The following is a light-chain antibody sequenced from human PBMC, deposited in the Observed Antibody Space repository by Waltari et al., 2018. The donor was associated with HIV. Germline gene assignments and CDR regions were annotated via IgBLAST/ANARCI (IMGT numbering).Light chain of an antibody. J-gene: IGLJ3*02. CDR2: TNN. CDR1: NSNIRSNT. V-gene: IGLV1-44*01. CDR3: AAWDDSLNGVV. Sequence: PGQRVTISCSGSNSNIRSNTVNWYQQLPGTAPKLLIYTNNQRPSGVPDRFSGSKSGTSASLAISRLQSEDEADYYCAAWDDSLNGVVFGGGTRLTVL.